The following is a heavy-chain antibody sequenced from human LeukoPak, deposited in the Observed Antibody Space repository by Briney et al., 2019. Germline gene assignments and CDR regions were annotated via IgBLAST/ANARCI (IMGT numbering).Heavy chain of an antibody. V-gene: IGHV3-33*01. Sequence: GGSLRLSCAASGFTFSSYVMRWVRQAPGKGLEWVAIIWYDGSNKYYADSVKGRFTISRDNSENTLYLQMNSLRAEDTAVYYCARGFLKYSSGWYGDYWGQGTLVTVSS. CDR2: IWYDGSNK. CDR3: ARGFLKYSSGWYGDY. D-gene: IGHD6-19*01. J-gene: IGHJ4*02. CDR1: GFTFSSYV.